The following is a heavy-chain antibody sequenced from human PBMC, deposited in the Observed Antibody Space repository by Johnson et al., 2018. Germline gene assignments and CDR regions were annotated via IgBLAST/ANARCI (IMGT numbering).Heavy chain of an antibody. CDR2: IRGSGGST. J-gene: IGHJ6*02. Sequence: VQLVQSGGGLVQPGGSLGLSCAASGFTFSSYAMSWVRQAPGKGLEWVSGIRGSGGSTYYADSVKGRFTISRDNSKNTLYLQMNSRSAEDKAVYYRANYIVVVPLDGWGQGTTVTVSS. CDR1: GFTFSSYA. CDR3: ANYIVVVPLDG. D-gene: IGHD2-21*01. V-gene: IGHV3-23*04.